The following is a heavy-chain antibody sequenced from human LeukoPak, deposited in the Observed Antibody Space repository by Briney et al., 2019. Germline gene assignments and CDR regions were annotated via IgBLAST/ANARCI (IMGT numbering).Heavy chain of an antibody. D-gene: IGHD6-13*01. CDR1: GFTFSDHY. V-gene: IGHV3-11*05. Sequence: PGGSLRLSCAASGFTFSDHYMSWIRQAPGKGLEWVSYISSSSSYTNYADSVKGRFTISRDNAKNSLYLQMNSLRAEDTAVYYCARDLQSHSSWYPRPSGSVGLVVWGQGTTVTVSS. CDR3: ARDLQSHSSWYPRPSGSVGLVV. CDR2: ISSSSSYT. J-gene: IGHJ6*02.